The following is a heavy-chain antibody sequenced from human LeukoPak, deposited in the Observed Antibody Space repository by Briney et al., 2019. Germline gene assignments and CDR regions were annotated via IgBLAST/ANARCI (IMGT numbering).Heavy chain of an antibody. V-gene: IGHV3-23*01. D-gene: IGHD6-19*01. CDR1: GFTFSSYA. J-gene: IGHJ4*02. CDR3: AKHRGGSGWAFDY. CDR2: ITSSGGST. Sequence: GGSLRLSCAASGFTFSSYAMSWVRQAPGEGLEWVSTITSSGGSTFYADSVKGRFTISRDNSKNTLFLQMNSLRAEDTAVYYCAKHRGGSGWAFDYWGQGTLVTVSS.